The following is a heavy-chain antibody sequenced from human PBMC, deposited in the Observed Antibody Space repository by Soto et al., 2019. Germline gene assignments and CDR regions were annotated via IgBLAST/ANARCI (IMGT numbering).Heavy chain of an antibody. CDR3: ARAVARGVKTIYYYYGMDV. J-gene: IGHJ6*02. V-gene: IGHV1-3*01. Sequence: ASVKVSCKASGYTFSNFAMQWVRQAPGQRLEWMGWINPGNGNTKYSQTFQGRVTITRDTSASTAYMELSSLRSEDTAVYYCARAVARGVKTIYYYYGMDVWGQGTTVTVSS. CDR1: GYTFSNFA. D-gene: IGHD3-10*01. CDR2: INPGNGNT.